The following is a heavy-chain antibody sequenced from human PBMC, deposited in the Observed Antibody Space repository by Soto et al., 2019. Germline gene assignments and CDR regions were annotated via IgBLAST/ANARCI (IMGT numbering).Heavy chain of an antibody. V-gene: IGHV1-69*13. CDR1: GGTFSSYA. D-gene: IGHD3-22*01. J-gene: IGHJ6*02. CDR2: IIPIFGTT. CDR3: ARTYYYDSGGSSPLRVYYYGMDV. Sequence: SVKVSCKASGGTFSSYAISWVRQAPGQGLEWMGGIIPIFGTTNYAQKFQGRVTITADESTSTAYMELSSLRSEDTAVYYCARTYYYDSGGSSPLRVYYYGMDVWG.